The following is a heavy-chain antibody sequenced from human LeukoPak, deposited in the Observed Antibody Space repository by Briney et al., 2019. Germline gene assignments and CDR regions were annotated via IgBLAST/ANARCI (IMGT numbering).Heavy chain of an antibody. CDR3: ARGRQIYSGSYSHLNWFDP. CDR1: GYTFTSYD. D-gene: IGHD1-26*01. V-gene: IGHV1-8*01. CDR2: MNPNSGNT. Sequence: GALVKVSCKASGYTFTSYDINWVRQATGQGLEWMGWMNPNSGNTGYAQKFQGRVTMTRNTSISTAYMELSSLRSEDTAVYYCARGRQIYSGSYSHLNWFDPWGQGTLVTVSS. J-gene: IGHJ5*02.